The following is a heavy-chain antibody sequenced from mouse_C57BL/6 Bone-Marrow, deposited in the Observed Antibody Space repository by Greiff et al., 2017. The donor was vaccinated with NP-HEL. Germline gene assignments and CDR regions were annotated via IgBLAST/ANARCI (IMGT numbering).Heavy chain of an antibody. D-gene: IGHD1-1*01. CDR3: ARSDYYGSSS. CDR2: LYPGSGNT. CDR1: VYPFTDYY. J-gene: IGHJ2*01. Sequence: LHPSGPVLVQPCASVQISCTSSVYPFTDYYLNWLPQRPGQCLAWIGWLYPGSGNTKYNEKFKGKATLTVDTSSSTAYMQLSSLTSEDSAVYFCARSDYYGSSSWGQGTTLTVSS. V-gene: IGHV1-84*01.